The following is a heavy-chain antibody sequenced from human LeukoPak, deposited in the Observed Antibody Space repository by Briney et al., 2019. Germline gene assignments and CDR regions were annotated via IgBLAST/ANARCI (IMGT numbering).Heavy chain of an antibody. D-gene: IGHD3-22*01. CDR1: GITFSSYA. CDR3: AKETYYYDSSGYYGYYFDS. J-gene: IGHJ4*02. Sequence: PGGSLRLSCAASGITFSSYAMSWVRQAPGKGLEWVSGISGSGGSTYYADSVKGRFTISGDNSKNTPYLQMNSLRAEDTAVYYCAKETYYYDSSGYYGYYFDSWGQGTLVTVSS. CDR2: ISGSGGST. V-gene: IGHV3-23*01.